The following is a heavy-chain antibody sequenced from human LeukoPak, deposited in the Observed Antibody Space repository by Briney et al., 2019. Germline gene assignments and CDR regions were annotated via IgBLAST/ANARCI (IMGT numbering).Heavy chain of an antibody. CDR2: FSRSGPDT. V-gene: IGHV3-23*01. D-gene: IGHD6-13*01. CDR1: GFTFGSSA. J-gene: IGHJ4*02. Sequence: GGSLRLSCAASGFTFGSSAMSWVRQAPGKGPEWVSTFSRSGPDTYCADSVKGRFTIFRDNSKNTLYLQMNSLRAEDTAVYYCAKGSLGSWYYFDYWGRGTLVTVSS. CDR3: AKGSLGSWYYFDY.